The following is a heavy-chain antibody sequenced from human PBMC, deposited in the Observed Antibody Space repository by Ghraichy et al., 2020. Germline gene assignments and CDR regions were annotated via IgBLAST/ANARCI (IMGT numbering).Heavy chain of an antibody. Sequence: SETLSLTCTVSGDSISSDYWSWIRQPPGKGLEWIGFMYYSGSSNYSPSLKSRVTMSVDTSKNQFSLKLSSVTAADAAVYYCARGPTVTAYGYWGQGTLVTVSS. CDR3: ARGPTVTAYGY. J-gene: IGHJ4*02. CDR1: GDSISSDY. CDR2: MYYSGSS. D-gene: IGHD4-17*01. V-gene: IGHV4-59*01.